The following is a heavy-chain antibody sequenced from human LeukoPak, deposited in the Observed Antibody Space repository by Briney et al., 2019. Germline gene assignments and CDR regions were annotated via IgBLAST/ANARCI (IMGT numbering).Heavy chain of an antibody. Sequence: GRSLRLSCAASGFTFSSYGMHWVRQAPGKGLEWVAVIWYDGSNKYYADSVKGRFTISRDNSKNTLYRQMNSLRAEDTAVYYCARDPYSSGVNWFDPWGQGTLVTVSS. V-gene: IGHV3-33*01. CDR1: GFTFSSYG. J-gene: IGHJ5*02. D-gene: IGHD6-25*01. CDR3: ARDPYSSGVNWFDP. CDR2: IWYDGSNK.